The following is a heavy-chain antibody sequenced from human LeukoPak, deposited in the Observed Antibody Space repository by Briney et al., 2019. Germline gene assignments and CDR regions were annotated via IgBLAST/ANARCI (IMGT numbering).Heavy chain of an antibody. Sequence: SVKVSCKASGDTFSSYAISWVRQAPGQGLEWMGGIIPIFGTANYAQKFQGRVTITADESTSTAYMELSSLRSEDTAVYYCARKGAYNYYGSGSYVYWGQGTLVTVSS. J-gene: IGHJ4*02. CDR2: IIPIFGTA. CDR3: ARKGAYNYYGSGSYVY. V-gene: IGHV1-69*13. D-gene: IGHD3-10*01. CDR1: GDTFSSYA.